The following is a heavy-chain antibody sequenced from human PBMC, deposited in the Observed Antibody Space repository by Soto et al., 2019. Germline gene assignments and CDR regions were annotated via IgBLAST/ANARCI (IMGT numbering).Heavy chain of an antibody. Sequence: GGSLRLSCAASGFTFSSYWMHWVRQAPMKGLVWVSRINSDGSTTTYADSVKGRFTISRDNAKNTLYLQMNSLRVEDTAVYYCARDTGSSGWYDYWGQGTLVTVS. CDR3: ARDTGSSGWYDY. D-gene: IGHD6-19*01. V-gene: IGHV3-74*01. CDR2: INSDGSTT. J-gene: IGHJ4*02. CDR1: GFTFSSYW.